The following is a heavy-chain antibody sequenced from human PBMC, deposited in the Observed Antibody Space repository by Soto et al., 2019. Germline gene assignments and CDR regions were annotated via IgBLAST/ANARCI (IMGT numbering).Heavy chain of an antibody. D-gene: IGHD1-26*01. CDR1: SGCVCISGDD. V-gene: IGHV4-31*03. CDR3: ASLEKWVDDGFDI. Sequence: LTCTVCSGCVCISGDDVSLIHQHPGKGLEWSGYIYYSGSTYYNPSLKSRVTISVDTSKNQFSLKLSSVTAADTAVFYCASLEKWVDDGFDICGEPKMVTLSS. J-gene: IGHJ3*02. CDR2: IYYSGST.